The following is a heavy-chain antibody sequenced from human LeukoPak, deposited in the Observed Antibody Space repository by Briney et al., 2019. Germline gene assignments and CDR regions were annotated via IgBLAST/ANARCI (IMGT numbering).Heavy chain of an antibody. CDR3: ARLVWDTTMADGDIDS. CDR1: GFTFSSYS. CDR2: VSSASTYI. V-gene: IGHV3-21*01. Sequence: GESLRLSCAASGFTFSSYSMNWVRQAPGKGLEWVSSVSSASTYIYYADSVKGRFTISRDNAKNSLYLQMNSLRAEDTAMYYCARLVWDTTMADGDIDSWGQGTLLIVSS. J-gene: IGHJ4*02. D-gene: IGHD5-18*01.